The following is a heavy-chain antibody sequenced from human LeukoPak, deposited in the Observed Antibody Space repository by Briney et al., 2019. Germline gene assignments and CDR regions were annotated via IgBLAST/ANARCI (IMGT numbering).Heavy chain of an antibody. CDR2: IYYSGST. CDR1: GGSIRTYY. CDR3: ARGLDYYDSSGYGYYYYYGMDV. J-gene: IGHJ6*02. Sequence: SETLSLTCTVSGGSIRTYYWSWIRQPPGKGLEWIGYIYYSGSTNYNPSLKSRVTISVDTSKNQFSLKLSSVTAADTAVYYCARGLDYYDSSGYGYYYYYGMDVWGQGTTVTVSS. D-gene: IGHD3-22*01. V-gene: IGHV4-59*01.